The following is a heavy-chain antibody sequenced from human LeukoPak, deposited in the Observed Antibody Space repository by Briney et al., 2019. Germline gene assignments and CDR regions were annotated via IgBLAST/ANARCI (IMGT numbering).Heavy chain of an antibody. CDR2: IYSGGIT. CDR1: GFTVSTNY. V-gene: IGHV3-66*02. Sequence: GRCLRLSCAASGFTVSTNYMSSVRHAPGNWLECVSVIYSGGITYYADSVKGRFNISRDNSKNTLYLQMNSLRPEDTALYYCTRRHSSGSNWGQGSLVTVSS. D-gene: IGHD6-19*01. J-gene: IGHJ4*02. CDR3: TRRHSSGSN.